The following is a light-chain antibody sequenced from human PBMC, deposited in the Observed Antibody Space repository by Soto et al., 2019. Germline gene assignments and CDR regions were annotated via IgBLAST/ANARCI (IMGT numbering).Light chain of an antibody. V-gene: IGKV3-11*01. J-gene: IGKJ1*01. CDR3: QQRSNWPPWT. CDR2: DAS. CDR1: QSVSSD. Sequence: EIVLTQSPATLSLFPGERATLSCRASQSVSSDLAWYQQKPGQAPRLLIYDASNRATGIPARFSGSGSGTDFTLTISSLEPEDFAVYYCQQRSNWPPWTFGQGTKVEIK.